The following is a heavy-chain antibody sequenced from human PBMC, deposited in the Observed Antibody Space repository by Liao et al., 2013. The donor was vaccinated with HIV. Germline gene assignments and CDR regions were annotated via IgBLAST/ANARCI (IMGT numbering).Heavy chain of an antibody. CDR1: GGSFSGYY. D-gene: IGHD3-22*01. CDR3: ARGLGRYYYDSSGYYFDY. Sequence: QVQLQQWGAGLLKPSETLSLTCAVYGGSFSGYYWSWIRQPPGKGLEWIGEINHSGSTNYNPSLKSRVTISVDTSKKQFSLKLRSVTAADTAVYYCARGLGRYYYDSSGYYFDYWGQGTLVTVSS. J-gene: IGHJ4*02. CDR2: INHSGST. V-gene: IGHV4-34*01.